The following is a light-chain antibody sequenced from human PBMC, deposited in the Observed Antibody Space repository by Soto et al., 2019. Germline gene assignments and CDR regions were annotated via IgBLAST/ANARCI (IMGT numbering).Light chain of an antibody. J-gene: IGLJ2*01. V-gene: IGLV2-14*01. Sequence: QSALTQPASVSGSPGQSITISCTGTRSDVGGYNYVSWYQQHPGKAPKLMIYEVTNRPSGISNRFSGAKSGNTASLTISGLQAEDEADYYCSSYTNSITLHVVFGGVTKLTVL. CDR1: RSDVGGYNY. CDR2: EVT. CDR3: SSYTNSITLHVV.